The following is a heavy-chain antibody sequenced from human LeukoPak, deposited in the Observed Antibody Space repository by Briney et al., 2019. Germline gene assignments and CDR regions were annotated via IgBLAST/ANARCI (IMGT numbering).Heavy chain of an antibody. CDR3: AKYCSSTSCYDYYFDY. CDR2: ISGSGGST. J-gene: IGHJ4*02. CDR1: GFTFSSYA. D-gene: IGHD2-2*01. Sequence: GGSLRLSCAASGFTFSSYAMSWVRQSPGKGLEWVSAISGSGGSTYYADSVKGRFTISRDNSKNTLYLQMNSLRAEDKAVYYCAKYCSSTSCYDYYFDYWGQGTLVTVSS. V-gene: IGHV3-23*01.